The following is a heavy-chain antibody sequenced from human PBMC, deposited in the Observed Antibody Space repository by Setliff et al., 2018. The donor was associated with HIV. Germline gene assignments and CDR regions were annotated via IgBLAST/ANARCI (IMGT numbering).Heavy chain of an antibody. CDR3: ARSVARDYWYFGH. CDR1: GDSFNNYH. CDR2: FHYRGSP. V-gene: IGHV4-59*01. Sequence: SETLSLTCTVSGDSFNNYHWSWIRQPPGEGLQFLGFFHYRGSPIYNPSLKSRVKISVDTSKNQFSLNLTSVTAADTAVYYCARSVARDYWYFGHWGRGTLVTSP. J-gene: IGHJ2*01. D-gene: IGHD6-6*01.